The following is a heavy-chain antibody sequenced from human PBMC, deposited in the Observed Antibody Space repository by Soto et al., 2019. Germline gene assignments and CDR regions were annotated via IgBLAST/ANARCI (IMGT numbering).Heavy chain of an antibody. Sequence: SETLSLTCTVSGGSISSGGYYWSWIRQHPGKGLEWIGYIYYSGSTYYNPSLKRRVTISVDTSKNQFSLKLSSVTAADTAVYYCASYYYGSGSYRTTSDYWGQGTLVTVSS. D-gene: IGHD3-10*01. V-gene: IGHV4-31*03. CDR1: GGSISSGGYY. J-gene: IGHJ4*02. CDR2: IYYSGST. CDR3: ASYYYGSGSYRTTSDY.